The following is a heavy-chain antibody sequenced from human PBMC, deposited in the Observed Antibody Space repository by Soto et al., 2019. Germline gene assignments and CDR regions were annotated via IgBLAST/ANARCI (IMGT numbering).Heavy chain of an antibody. J-gene: IGHJ6*02. CDR3: ARDLGVRFFEWLPYRWYYYGMDV. D-gene: IGHD3-3*01. CDR2: IIPIFGTA. CDR1: GGTFSSYA. Sequence: QVQLVQSGAEVKKPGSSVKVSCKASGGTFSSYAISWVRQAPGQGLEWMGGIIPIFGTANYAQKFQGRVTITADESTSTAYMELSRLRSEDTAVYYCARDLGVRFFEWLPYRWYYYGMDVWGQGTTVTVSS. V-gene: IGHV1-69*01.